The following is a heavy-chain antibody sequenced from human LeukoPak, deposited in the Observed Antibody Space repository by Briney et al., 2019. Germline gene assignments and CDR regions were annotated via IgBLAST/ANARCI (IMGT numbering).Heavy chain of an antibody. V-gene: IGHV3-30*18. CDR1: GFTFSSYG. CDR2: ISYDGSNK. J-gene: IGHJ3*02. CDR3: AKEGMEYCSGGSCYDDEDAFDI. Sequence: GGSLRLSCAASGFTFSSYGMHWVRQAPGEGPEWVAVISYDGSNKYYADSVKGRFTISRDNSKNTLFLQMNSLRAEDTAVYYCAKEGMEYCSGGSCYDDEDAFDIWGQGTMVTVSS. D-gene: IGHD2-15*01.